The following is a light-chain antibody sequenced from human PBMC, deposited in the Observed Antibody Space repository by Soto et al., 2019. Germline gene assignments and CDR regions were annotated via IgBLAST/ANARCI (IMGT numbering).Light chain of an antibody. V-gene: IGKV1-5*01. J-gene: IGKJ4*01. Sequence: DIHMTQSPSTLSASVIDRVTITFLASQTISFSLAWYQQKPGKAPKLLIYDASTLQSGVPSRFSGRGSGTEFTLTISSLQPEDFATYYCQQLNKYPSTFGGGTKVDIK. CDR3: QQLNKYPST. CDR1: QTISFS. CDR2: DAS.